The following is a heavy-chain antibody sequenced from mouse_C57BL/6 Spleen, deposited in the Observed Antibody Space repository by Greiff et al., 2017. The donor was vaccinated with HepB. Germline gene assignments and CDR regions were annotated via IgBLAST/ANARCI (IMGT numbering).Heavy chain of an antibody. V-gene: IGHV5-17*01. D-gene: IGHD2-2*01. CDR3: AGPGGYIYAMDY. Sequence: VQLQESGGGLVKPGGSLKLSCAASGFTFSDYGMHWVRQAPEKGLEWVAYISSGSSTIYYADTVKGRFTISRDNAKNTLFLQMTSLRSEDTAMYYCAGPGGYIYAMDYWGQGTSVTVSS. J-gene: IGHJ4*01. CDR1: GFTFSDYG. CDR2: ISSGSSTI.